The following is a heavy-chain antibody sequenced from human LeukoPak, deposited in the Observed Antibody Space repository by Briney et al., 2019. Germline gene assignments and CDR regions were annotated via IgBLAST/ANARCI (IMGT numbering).Heavy chain of an antibody. J-gene: IGHJ3*02. CDR2: ISSSSSYI. Sequence: GGSLRLSCAASGFTFSSYSMNWVRQAPGKGLEWVSSISSSSSYIYYADSVKGRFTISRDIAKNSLYLQMNSLRAEDTAVYYCATLDYDFWSGQDAFDIWGQGTMVTVSS. V-gene: IGHV3-21*01. D-gene: IGHD3-3*01. CDR1: GFTFSSYS. CDR3: ATLDYDFWSGQDAFDI.